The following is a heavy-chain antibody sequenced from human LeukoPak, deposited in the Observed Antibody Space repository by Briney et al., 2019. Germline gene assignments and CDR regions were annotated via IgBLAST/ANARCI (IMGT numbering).Heavy chain of an antibody. J-gene: IGHJ4*02. D-gene: IGHD2-2*02. Sequence: SQTLSLTCTVSGGSISSGDSSWSWIRQPPGKGLEWIGYIYSRGDTYYNPSLKSRVTISVDTSKNQFSLRLSSVTAADTAVYYCARTPGYCSGTSCYIGYWGQGTLVTVSS. V-gene: IGHV4-30-4*01. CDR3: ARTPGYCSGTSCYIGY. CDR1: GGSISSGDSS. CDR2: IYSRGDT.